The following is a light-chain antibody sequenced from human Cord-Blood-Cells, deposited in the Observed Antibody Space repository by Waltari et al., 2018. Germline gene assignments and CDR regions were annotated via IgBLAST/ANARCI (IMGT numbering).Light chain of an antibody. V-gene: IGLV2-14*01. CDR3: SSYTSSSTVV. CDR1: SRDVGGHNY. J-gene: IGLJ2*01. CDR2: EVR. Sequence: QSALTQPASVSGSPGQSITISCTGTSRDVGGHNYVYWYQQHPGKAPKLMIYEVRNRPSGVSNRFSGSKSGNTASLTISGLQAEDEADYYCSSYTSSSTVVFGGGTKLTVL.